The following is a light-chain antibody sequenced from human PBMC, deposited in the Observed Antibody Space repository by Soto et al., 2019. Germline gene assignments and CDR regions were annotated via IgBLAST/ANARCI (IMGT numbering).Light chain of an antibody. V-gene: IGLV2-14*01. CDR2: EVS. J-gene: IGLJ1*01. Sequence: QSALTQFASASGSPGQTITISCTGTSSDVGGYNYVSWYQQHPGKAPKLIIYEVSNRPSGVSNRFSGSKSGNTASLTISGLQAEDEADYYCSSYTSTETLGVFGTGTKLTVL. CDR3: SSYTSTETLGV. CDR1: SSDVGGYNY.